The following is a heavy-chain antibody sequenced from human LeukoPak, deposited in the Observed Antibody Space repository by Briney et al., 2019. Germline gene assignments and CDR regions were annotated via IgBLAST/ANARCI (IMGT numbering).Heavy chain of an antibody. CDR1: GFTFSSYS. CDR3: ARDPSLWFGELGY. V-gene: IGHV3-48*01. Sequence: PGGSLRLSCAASGFTFSSYSMNWVRQAPGKGLEWVSYISSSRCTIYYALSLTGRFTISRDNPKNSLYLQMNSLRAEDTAVYYCARDPSLWFGELGYWGQGTLVTVSS. J-gene: IGHJ4*02. D-gene: IGHD3-10*01. CDR2: ISSSRCTI.